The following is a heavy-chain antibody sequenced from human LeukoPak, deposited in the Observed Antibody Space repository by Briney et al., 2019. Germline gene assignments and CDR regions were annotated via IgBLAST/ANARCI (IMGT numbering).Heavy chain of an antibody. CDR1: GVSITGGGYY. CDR2: FSYGGNT. V-gene: IGHV4-31*03. D-gene: IGHD3-22*01. J-gene: IGHJ4*02. Sequence: SETLPLTCTVSGVSITGGGYYWTWTPRNPKKGRGGFAYFSYGGNTYYNPSLKSRVTISVDTATNQFSLKVRSVTAADTAVYYCARGDYDSSGYLYYFDPWGQGTPVTVSS. CDR3: ARGDYDSSGYLYYFDP.